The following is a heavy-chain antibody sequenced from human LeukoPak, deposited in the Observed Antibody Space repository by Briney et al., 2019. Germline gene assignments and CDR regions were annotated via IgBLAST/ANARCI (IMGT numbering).Heavy chain of an antibody. CDR1: GGSFSGYY. D-gene: IGHD6-13*01. CDR2: INHSGST. J-gene: IGHJ1*01. Sequence: PSETLSLTCAVYGGSFSGYYWSWIRQPPGKGLEWIGEINHSGSTNYNPSLKSRVTISVDTSKNQFSLKLSSVTAADTAVYYCARGAAAGYRYWGQGTLVTVSS. CDR3: ARGAAAGYRY. V-gene: IGHV4-34*01.